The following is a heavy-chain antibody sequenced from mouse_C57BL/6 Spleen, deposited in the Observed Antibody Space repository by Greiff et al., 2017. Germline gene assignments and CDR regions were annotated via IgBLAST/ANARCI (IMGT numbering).Heavy chain of an antibody. J-gene: IGHJ3*01. CDR2: IHPNSGST. V-gene: IGHV1-64*01. Sequence: QVQLQQPGAELVKPGASVKLSCKASGYTFTSYWMHWVKQRPGQGLEWIGMIHPNSGSTNYNEKFKSKATLTVDKSSSTAYMQLSSLTSEDSAVYYCARERDDYDGAGFAYWGQGTLVTVSA. CDR1: GYTFTSYW. D-gene: IGHD2-4*01. CDR3: ARERDDYDGAGFAY.